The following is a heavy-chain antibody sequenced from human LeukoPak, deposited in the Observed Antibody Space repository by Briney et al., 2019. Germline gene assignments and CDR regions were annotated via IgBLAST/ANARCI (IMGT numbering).Heavy chain of an antibody. Sequence: GGSLRLSCAASGFTFSSYAMHWVRQAPGKGLEWVAVISYDGSNKYYADSVKGRFTISRDNSKNTLYLQMNSLRAEDTAVYYCASHPDPPYWGQGTLVTVSS. CDR3: ASHPDPPY. CDR2: ISYDGSNK. CDR1: GFTFSSYA. D-gene: IGHD1-14*01. V-gene: IGHV3-30-3*01. J-gene: IGHJ4*02.